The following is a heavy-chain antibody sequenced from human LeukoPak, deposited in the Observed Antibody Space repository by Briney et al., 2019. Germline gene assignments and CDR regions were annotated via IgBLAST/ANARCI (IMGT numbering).Heavy chain of an antibody. Sequence: GASVKVSCKASGGTFSTYSISWVRQAPGQGLEWMGRIIPIVTVPNYAEKFQGRVTITADKSTSTVYMELSSLSSEDTAIYYCARDPNLATVKMYVWGQGTQITVSS. CDR1: GGTFSTYS. J-gene: IGHJ4*02. CDR2: IIPIVTVP. CDR3: ARDPNLATVKMYV. V-gene: IGHV1-69*04. D-gene: IGHD4-17*01.